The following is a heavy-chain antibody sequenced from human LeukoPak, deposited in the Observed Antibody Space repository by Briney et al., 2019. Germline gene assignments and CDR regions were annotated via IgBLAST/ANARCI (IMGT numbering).Heavy chain of an antibody. CDR3: ASLYYYDISGYQKNGYFHH. CDR1: GGTFSSYA. J-gene: IGHJ1*01. V-gene: IGHV1-69*01. CDR2: IIPIFGTA. Sequence: GSSVKVSCKASGGTFSSYAISWVRQAPGQGLEWMGGIIPIFGTANYAQKFQGRVTITADESTSTAYMELSSLRSEDTAVYYCASLYYYDISGYQKNGYFHHWGQGTLVTVSS. D-gene: IGHD3-22*01.